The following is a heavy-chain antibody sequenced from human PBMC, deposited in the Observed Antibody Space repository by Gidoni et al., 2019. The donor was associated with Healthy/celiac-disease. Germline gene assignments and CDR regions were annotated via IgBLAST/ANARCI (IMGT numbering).Heavy chain of an antibody. D-gene: IGHD2-21*02. V-gene: IGHV4-61*02. Sequence: QVQLQESGPGLVKPSQTLSLTCTVSGGSISSGSYYWSWIRQPAGKGLEWIGRIYTSGRTNDNPSLKSRVTISVDTSKNQFSLKLSSVTAADTAVYYCARVRDCGGDGYRDYWGQGTLVTVSS. CDR3: ARVRDCGGDGYRDY. J-gene: IGHJ4*02. CDR2: IYTSGRT. CDR1: GGSISSGSYY.